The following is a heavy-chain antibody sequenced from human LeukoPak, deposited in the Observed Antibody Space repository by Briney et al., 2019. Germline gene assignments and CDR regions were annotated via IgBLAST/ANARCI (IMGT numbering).Heavy chain of an antibody. V-gene: IGHV3-33*06. Sequence: GGSLRLSCAASGFDFNNYGMHWVRQAPGRGLDWVAVIWYDGTTRYNEDSVKGRFTISRDNSNSTLYLQVYSLRVEDTAVYYCAKDGLDDTAMLRDWGQGTLVTVSS. CDR3: AKDGLDDTAMLRD. D-gene: IGHD5-18*01. J-gene: IGHJ4*02. CDR2: IWYDGTTR. CDR1: GFDFNNYG.